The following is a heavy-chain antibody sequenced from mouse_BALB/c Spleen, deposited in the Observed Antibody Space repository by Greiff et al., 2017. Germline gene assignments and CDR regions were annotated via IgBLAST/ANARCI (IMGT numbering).Heavy chain of an antibody. V-gene: IGHV5-9-4*01. J-gene: IGHJ4*01. CDR3: ARDHGNYSYAMDY. D-gene: IGHD2-1*01. Sequence: EVKLVESGGGLVKPGGSLKLSCAASGFTFSSYAMSWVRQSPEKRLEWVAEISSGGSYTYYPDTVTGRFTISRDNAKNTLYLEMSSLRSEDTAMYYCARDHGNYSYAMDYWGQGTSVTVSS. CDR1: GFTFSSYA. CDR2: ISSGGSYT.